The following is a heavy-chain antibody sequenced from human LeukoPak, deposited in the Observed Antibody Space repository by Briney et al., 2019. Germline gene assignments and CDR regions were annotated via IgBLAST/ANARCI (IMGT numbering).Heavy chain of an antibody. CDR3: ARDLGWYGY. D-gene: IGHD6-19*01. CDR2: TKPDGSDK. Sequence: PGGSLRLSCAASGFTFSHYWMSWVRQAPGKGLEWVANTKPDGSDKYYVDSVNGRFTIPRDNAKNSLYLQMNSLRPEDTAVYYCARDLGWYGYWGQGTLVTVSS. CDR1: GFTFSHYW. V-gene: IGHV3-7*05. J-gene: IGHJ4*02.